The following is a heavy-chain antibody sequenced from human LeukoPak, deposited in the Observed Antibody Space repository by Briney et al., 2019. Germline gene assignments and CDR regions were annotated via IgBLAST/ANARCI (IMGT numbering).Heavy chain of an antibody. Sequence: SETLSLTCAVYGGSFSGYYWSWIRQPPGKGLEWIGEINHSGSTNYNPSLKSRVTISVDTSKNQFSLKLSSVTAADTAVYYCAGGRGFGGYGTWGYYYYYMDVWGKGTTVTVSS. D-gene: IGHD5-12*01. CDR2: INHSGST. J-gene: IGHJ6*03. V-gene: IGHV4-34*01. CDR3: AGGRGFGGYGTWGYYYYYMDV. CDR1: GGSFSGYY.